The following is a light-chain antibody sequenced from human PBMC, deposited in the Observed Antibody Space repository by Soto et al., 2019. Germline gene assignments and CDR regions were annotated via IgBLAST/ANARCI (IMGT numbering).Light chain of an antibody. Sequence: ALSQPRSVAGSPGQSVTISCSGTINDVGAYSYVSWYQQYPGKGPKLIIYDATKRPSGVAERFSGSKSGNRASLTISGLQADDEAYYYCCSFAVTNSLIFGEGTKLTVL. J-gene: IGLJ2*01. CDR2: DAT. CDR1: INDVGAYSY. V-gene: IGLV2-11*01. CDR3: CSFAVTNSLI.